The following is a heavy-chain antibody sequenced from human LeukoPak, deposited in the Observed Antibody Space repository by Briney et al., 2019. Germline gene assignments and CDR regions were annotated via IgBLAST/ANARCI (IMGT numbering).Heavy chain of an antibody. CDR2: IYYSGSA. Sequence: SETLSLTCSVSGGSISSYYWRWIRQPPGKGLEWIGYIYYSGSANYNPSLKSRVTISIDTSKNHFSLKVSSVTAADTAVYYCARHGGSYSFDSWGQGTLVTVSS. CDR1: GGSISSYY. CDR3: ARHGGSYSFDS. V-gene: IGHV4-59*08. J-gene: IGHJ4*02. D-gene: IGHD1-26*01.